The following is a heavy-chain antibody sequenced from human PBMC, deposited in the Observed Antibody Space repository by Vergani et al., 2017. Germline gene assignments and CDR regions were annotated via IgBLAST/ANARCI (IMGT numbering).Heavy chain of an antibody. D-gene: IGHD3-22*01. CDR3: ARDYYDSSGYYGPFDY. Sequence: QLQLQESGPGLVKPSETLSLTCTVSGGSISSSSYYWGWIRQPPGKGLEWIGSIYYSGSTYYNPSLKIRVTISVDTSKNQFSLKLSSVTAADTAVYYCARDYYDSSGYYGPFDYWGQGTLVTVAS. CDR1: GGSISSSSYY. J-gene: IGHJ4*02. V-gene: IGHV4-39*07. CDR2: IYYSGST.